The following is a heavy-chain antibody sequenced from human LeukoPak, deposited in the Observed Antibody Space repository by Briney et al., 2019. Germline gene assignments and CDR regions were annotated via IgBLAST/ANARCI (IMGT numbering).Heavy chain of an antibody. D-gene: IGHD1-20*01. CDR1: GFTFSSYA. J-gene: IGHJ4*02. V-gene: IGHV3-23*01. CDR3: ARSPYDWNYGDY. Sequence: PGGSLRPSCAASGFTFSSYAMSWVRQAPGKRLEWVSAISGSGGSTYYADSVKGRFTISRDNSKNTLYLQMNSLRAEDTAVYYCARSPYDWNYGDYWGQGTLVTVSS. CDR2: ISGSGGST.